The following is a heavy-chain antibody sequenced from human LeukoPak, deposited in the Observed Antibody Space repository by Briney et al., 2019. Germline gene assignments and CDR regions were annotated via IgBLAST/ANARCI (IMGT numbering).Heavy chain of an antibody. CDR2: IIPILGIA. D-gene: IGHD3/OR15-3a*01. Sequence: SVKVSCKASGGTFSSYTISWVRQAPGQGLEWMGRIIPILGIANYAQKFQGRVTITADKSTSTAYMELSSLRSEDTAVYYCASRGLEENWFDPWGQGTLVTVSS. V-gene: IGHV1-69*02. J-gene: IGHJ5*02. CDR3: ASRGLEENWFDP. CDR1: GGTFSSYT.